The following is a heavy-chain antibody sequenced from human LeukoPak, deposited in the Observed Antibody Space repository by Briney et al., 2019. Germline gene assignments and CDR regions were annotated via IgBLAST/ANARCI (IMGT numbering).Heavy chain of an antibody. D-gene: IGHD6-6*01. CDR2: INPNSGGT. Sequence: ASVKVSCKASGYTFTGYYMHWVRQAPGQGLEWMGWINPNSGGTNYAKKFQGRVTMTRDTSISTAYMELSRLRSDDTAVYYCATDGEQLVARYYFDYWGQGTLVTVSS. CDR3: ATDGEQLVARYYFDY. J-gene: IGHJ4*02. CDR1: GYTFTGYY. V-gene: IGHV1-2*02.